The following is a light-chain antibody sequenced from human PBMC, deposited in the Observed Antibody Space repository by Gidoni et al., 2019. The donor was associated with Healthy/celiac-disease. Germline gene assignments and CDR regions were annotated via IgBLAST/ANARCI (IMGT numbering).Light chain of an antibody. CDR1: QSVSSN. CDR3: QQYNNWPPAT. V-gene: IGKV3-15*01. Sequence: EIVTTQSQATLSVSPGERATLSCRASQSVSSNLAWYQQKPGQAPRLLIYGASTRATGIPARFSGSGSGTEFTLTISSLQSEDFAVYYCQQYNNWPPATFGQGTKLEIK. CDR2: GAS. J-gene: IGKJ2*01.